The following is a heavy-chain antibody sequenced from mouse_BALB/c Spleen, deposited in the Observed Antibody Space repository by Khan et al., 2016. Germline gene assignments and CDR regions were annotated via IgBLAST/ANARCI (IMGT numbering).Heavy chain of an antibody. CDR3: ARSSWEWFAY. Sequence: VQLKQSGAELVKPGASVKLSCTASGFNIKDTYMHWVKQRPEQGLEWIGRIDPANGNTKYDPKFQGKATIPADKSSHTAYLQLSSVTSEDTSVYYSARSSWEWFAYWGQGTLVTVSA. J-gene: IGHJ3*01. D-gene: IGHD4-1*01. CDR2: IDPANGNT. V-gene: IGHV14-3*02. CDR1: GFNIKDTY.